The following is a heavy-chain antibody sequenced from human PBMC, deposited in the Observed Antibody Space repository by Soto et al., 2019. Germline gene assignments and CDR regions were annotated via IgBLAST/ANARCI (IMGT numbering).Heavy chain of an antibody. CDR1: GYSFTSYW. D-gene: IGHD3-22*01. J-gene: IGHJ5*02. Sequence: GEPLKVYCKGSGYSFTSYWIGGERQMPEKGLEWMGIIYTGDSDNRYSPYFQGQVTISADKSISTAYLQWSSRKGSDTAMYCCLRTYYYDRTANWFVPWCQGTLVIFSS. CDR3: LRTYYYDRTANWFVP. V-gene: IGHV5-51*01. CDR2: IYTGDSDN.